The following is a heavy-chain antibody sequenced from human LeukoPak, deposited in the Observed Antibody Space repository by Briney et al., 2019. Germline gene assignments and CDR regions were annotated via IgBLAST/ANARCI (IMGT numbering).Heavy chain of an antibody. Sequence: GGSLRLSCAASGFTFSSYWMHWVRQGPGKGLVWVSRINTDGSSTTYADSVKGRFTISRDNTENTPYLQMSSLRAEDTAVYYCAREWKKTGAFDHWGQGTLVTVSS. CDR1: GFTFSSYW. CDR2: INTDGSST. D-gene: IGHD1-1*01. J-gene: IGHJ4*02. V-gene: IGHV3-74*01. CDR3: AREWKKTGAFDH.